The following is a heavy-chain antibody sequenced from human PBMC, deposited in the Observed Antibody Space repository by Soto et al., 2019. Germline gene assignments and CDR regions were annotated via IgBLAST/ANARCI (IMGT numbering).Heavy chain of an antibody. CDR1: GDSVSSNSAV. D-gene: IGHD4-4*01. CDR2: TYYRSQWHY. J-gene: IGHJ4*02. CDR3: VRLVGNSWLDH. Sequence: QVQLQQSGPGLVKPSQTLSLTCAISGDSVSSNSAVWNWIRQSPSRGLEWLGRTYYRSQWHYEYAKFVQSRISIDPDTSKNHFSLQLNSVTPEDTAVYYCVRLVGNSWLDHWGQGTLVTVSS. V-gene: IGHV6-1*01.